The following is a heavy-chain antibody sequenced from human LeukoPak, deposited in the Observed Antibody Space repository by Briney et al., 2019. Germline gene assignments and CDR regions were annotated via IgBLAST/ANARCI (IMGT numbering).Heavy chain of an antibody. D-gene: IGHD4-17*01. Sequence: PGGSLRLSCVASGFTFSSYAMSWVRQAPGKGLEWVSAISGSGGSTYYADSVKGRFTISRDNSKNTLYLQMNSLRAEDTAVYYCAKDWGIYYGDYDGYWGQGTLVTVSS. CDR2: ISGSGGST. V-gene: IGHV3-23*01. CDR1: GFTFSSYA. J-gene: IGHJ4*02. CDR3: AKDWGIYYGDYDGY.